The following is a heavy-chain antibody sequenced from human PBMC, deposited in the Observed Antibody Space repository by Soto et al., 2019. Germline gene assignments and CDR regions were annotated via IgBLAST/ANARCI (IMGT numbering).Heavy chain of an antibody. V-gene: IGHV1-8*01. CDR1: GYTFTSYD. Sequence: QVQLVQSGAEVKKPGASVKVSCKASGYTFTSYDINWVRQATGHGLEWMGWMNPNSGNTGYAKKFQGRVTMARNNSTSTAYSELSSMRSEETAVYYCAKVGRGVDYCGQGTLGTVSS. D-gene: IGHD1-26*01. CDR2: MNPNSGNT. CDR3: AKVGRGVDY. J-gene: IGHJ4*02.